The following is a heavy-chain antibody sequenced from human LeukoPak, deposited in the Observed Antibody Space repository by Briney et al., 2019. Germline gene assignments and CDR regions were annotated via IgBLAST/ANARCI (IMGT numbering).Heavy chain of an antibody. CDR3: AKETSDYGDYVNAFDV. D-gene: IGHD4-17*01. V-gene: IGHV3-23*01. Sequence: PGGSLRLSCEASGFSFSTYAMSWVRQAPGKGLEWVSSISGSGGSRNYGDSVKGRFTSSGDNSKNTLLLQMNSLRAEDTAVYYCAKETSDYGDYVNAFDVWGQGTMVTVSS. CDR1: GFSFSTYA. J-gene: IGHJ3*01. CDR2: ISGSGGSR.